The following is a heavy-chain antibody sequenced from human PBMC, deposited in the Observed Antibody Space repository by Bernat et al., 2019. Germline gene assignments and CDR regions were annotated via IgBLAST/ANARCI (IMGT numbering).Heavy chain of an antibody. V-gene: IGHV3-30-3*01. CDR2: ISYDETNK. D-gene: IGHD6-6*01. Sequence: QVQLVESGGGGVQPGRSLRLSCAASGFTFSSYAMHWVRQAPGKGLEWVATISYDETNKYYADSVKGRFTISRDNSKNTLSLLMNSLTAEDTAVYYCAKGGDYSSSGFDYWGQGTLVTVSS. CDR1: GFTFSSYA. J-gene: IGHJ4*02. CDR3: AKGGDYSSSGFDY.